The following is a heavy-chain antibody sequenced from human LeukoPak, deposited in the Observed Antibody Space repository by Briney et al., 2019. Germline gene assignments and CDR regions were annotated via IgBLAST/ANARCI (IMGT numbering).Heavy chain of an antibody. CDR1: GFTFSSSA. CDR2: ISNSGSPI. V-gene: IGHV3-48*02. J-gene: IGHJ4*02. D-gene: IGHD7-27*01. CDR3: ARSLNSANCY. Sequence: GGSLRLSCAASGFTFSSSAMHWVRQAPGKGLEWLSYISNSGSPIYYADSVKGRFTITRDNAKNSLFLQMNSLRDDDTAVYYCARSLNSANCYWGQGTLVTVSS.